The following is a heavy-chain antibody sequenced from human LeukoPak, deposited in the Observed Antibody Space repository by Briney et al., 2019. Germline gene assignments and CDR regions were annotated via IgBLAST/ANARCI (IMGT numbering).Heavy chain of an antibody. V-gene: IGHV3-30*14. CDR2: ISYDGSNK. J-gene: IGHJ3*02. CDR1: GFTFSSYA. CDR3: ARDRIGDNWNDLDAFDI. D-gene: IGHD1-20*01. Sequence: GGSLRLSCAASGFTFSSYAMHWVRQAPGKGLEWVAVISYDGSNKYYADSVKGRFTISRDNSKNTLYLQMNSLRAEDTAVYYCARDRIGDNWNDLDAFDIWGQGTMVTVSS.